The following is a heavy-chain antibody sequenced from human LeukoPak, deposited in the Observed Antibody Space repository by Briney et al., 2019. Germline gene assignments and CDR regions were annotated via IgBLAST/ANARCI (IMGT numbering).Heavy chain of an antibody. CDR1: GGSISSYY. CDR3: ARGYCTSTSCYSGDV. Sequence: SETLSLTCTVSGGSISSYYWSWIRQPAGKGLEWIGRIYTSGSTNYNPSLKSRVTMSVDTSKNQFSLRLRSVTAADTAVYYCARGYCTSTSCYSGDVWGKGTTVTVSS. CDR2: IYTSGST. J-gene: IGHJ6*04. D-gene: IGHD2-2*01. V-gene: IGHV4-4*07.